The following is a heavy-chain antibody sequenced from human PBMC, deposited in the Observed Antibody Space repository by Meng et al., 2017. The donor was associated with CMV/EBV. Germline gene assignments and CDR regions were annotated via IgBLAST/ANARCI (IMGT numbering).Heavy chain of an antibody. CDR3: ARGRGWRAVYYYRGGSAPGDAFDI. V-gene: IGHV4-34*01. CDR2: INHSGST. CDR1: GGSFSGYY. D-gene: IGHD3-10*01. Sequence: ESLKISCAVYGGSFSGYYWSWIRQPPGKGLEWIGEINHSGSTNYNPSLKSRVTISVDTSKNQFSLKLSSVAAADTAVYYCARGRGWRAVYYYRGGSAPGDAFDIWGQGTMVTVSS. J-gene: IGHJ3*02.